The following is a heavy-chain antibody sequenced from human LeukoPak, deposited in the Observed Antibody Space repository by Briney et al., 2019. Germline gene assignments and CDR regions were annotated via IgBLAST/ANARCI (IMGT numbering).Heavy chain of an antibody. V-gene: IGHV4-4*07. CDR3: ARDGSGWYLGYYYYYYMDV. J-gene: IGHJ6*03. CDR1: GGSISSYY. Sequence: PSETLSLTCTVSGGSISSYYWSWIRQPAGKGLEWIRRIYTSGSTNYNPSLKSRVTMSVDTSKNQFSLKLSSVTAADTAVYYCARDGSGWYLGYYYYYYMDVWGKGTTVTISS. CDR2: IYTSGST. D-gene: IGHD6-19*01.